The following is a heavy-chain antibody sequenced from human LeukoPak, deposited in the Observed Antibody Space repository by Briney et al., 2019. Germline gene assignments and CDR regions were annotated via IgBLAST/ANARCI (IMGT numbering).Heavy chain of an antibody. CDR2: ISSSDGTI. CDR1: GFTFSSYE. J-gene: IGHJ6*03. Sequence: PGGSLRLSCAASGFTFSSYEMNWVRQAPGKGLEWVSYISSSDGTIYYADSVKGRFTISRDNGDNSLYLQMKSLRADDTGVYYCARGAVTGYYMDVWGKGTTVIISS. CDR3: ARGAVTGYYMDV. V-gene: IGHV3-48*03. D-gene: IGHD4-17*01.